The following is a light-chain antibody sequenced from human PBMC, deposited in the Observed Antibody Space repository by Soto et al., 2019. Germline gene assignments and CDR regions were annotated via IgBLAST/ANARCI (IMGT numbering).Light chain of an antibody. J-gene: IGKJ2*01. CDR3: QQYSSYYT. CDR2: KAS. V-gene: IGKV1-5*03. CDR1: QTISSW. Sequence: DIQMTQSPSTLSASVGDRVTITCRASQTISSWLAWYQQKPGKAPKLLIYKASNLEIGVPSRFSGSGSGTEFSLTISSLQPDDFASYYCQQYSSYYTFGQGTKLEIK.